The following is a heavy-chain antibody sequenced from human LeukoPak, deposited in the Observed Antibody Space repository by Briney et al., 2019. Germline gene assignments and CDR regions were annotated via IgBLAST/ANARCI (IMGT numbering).Heavy chain of an antibody. J-gene: IGHJ4*02. D-gene: IGHD1-1*01. Sequence: GGSLRLSCAAPGFTFSSYAMSWFRQAPGKGLEWVSAISGSGGSTYYEDSVKGRFTISRDNSKNTLYLQMNSLRAEDTAVYYCAKLMRSYNWNDFDYWGQGTLVTVSS. CDR1: GFTFSSYA. CDR2: ISGSGGST. V-gene: IGHV3-23*01. CDR3: AKLMRSYNWNDFDY.